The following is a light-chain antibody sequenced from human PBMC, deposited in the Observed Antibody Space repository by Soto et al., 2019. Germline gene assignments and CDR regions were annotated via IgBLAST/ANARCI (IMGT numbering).Light chain of an antibody. CDR2: GVT. Sequence: QSALTQPASVSCSPGQSITISCPGTSSDIGGHDDVSWYQQHPGKVPKLLIYGVTDRPSGVSNRFSGSKSGNVASLTISGLQAEDEADYYCCSYTSDLTPYVFGTGTKVTVL. CDR3: CSYTSDLTPYV. CDR1: SSDIGGHDD. J-gene: IGLJ1*01. V-gene: IGLV2-14*03.